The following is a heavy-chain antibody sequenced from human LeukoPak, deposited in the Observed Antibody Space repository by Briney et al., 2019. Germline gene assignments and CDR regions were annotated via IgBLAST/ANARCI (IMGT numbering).Heavy chain of an antibody. D-gene: IGHD6-13*01. CDR3: ASRPAGSTWYGFFDY. J-gene: IGHJ4*02. CDR1: GGPIDRHY. CDR2: VFYPGST. V-gene: IGHV4-59*11. Sequence: SETLSLTCTVSGGPIDRHYWSWIRQPPGKGLEWIGYVFYPGSTNYNPSLKSRVTMSLDTSRDQFSLRLTSVTAADTAIYYCASRPAGSTWYGFFDYWSQGTLVTVSS.